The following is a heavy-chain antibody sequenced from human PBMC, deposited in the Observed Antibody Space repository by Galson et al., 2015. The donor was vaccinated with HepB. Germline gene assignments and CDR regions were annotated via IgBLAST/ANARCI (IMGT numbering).Heavy chain of an antibody. V-gene: IGHV1-18*01. CDR1: GYTFSNYG. J-gene: IGHJ5*02. CDR3: ARGGEYSSNWNGGWFDP. D-gene: IGHD1-1*01. CDR2: ISAYNANT. Sequence: SVKVSCKASGYTFSNYGISWVRQAPGQGLEWMGWISAYNANTKYAQNFQGRVTMTTDTSTSTAYMELRSLRSDDTAVYYCARGGEYSSNWNGGWFDPWGQGTLVTVSS.